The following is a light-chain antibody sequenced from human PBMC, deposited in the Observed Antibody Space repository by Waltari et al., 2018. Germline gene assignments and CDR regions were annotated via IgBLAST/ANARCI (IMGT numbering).Light chain of an antibody. V-gene: IGLV3-25*03. CDR1: ALPNQY. CDR2: KDT. J-gene: IGLJ3*02. CDR3: QSADSSGPYRV. Sequence: SYELTQPPSVSVSPGQPARITCSAEALPNQYAHWYQQKPGQAPVLVIYKDTERPSGIPERFSGSNSGTTVTLTISGVQAEDEADYYCQSADSSGPYRVFGGGTKLTVL.